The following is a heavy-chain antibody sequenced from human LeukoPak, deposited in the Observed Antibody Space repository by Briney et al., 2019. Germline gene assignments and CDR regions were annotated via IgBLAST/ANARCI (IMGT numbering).Heavy chain of an antibody. V-gene: IGHV4-39*07. J-gene: IGHJ4*02. D-gene: IGHD6-19*01. Sequence: SETLSLTCTVSGGSISSSSYYWGWIRQPPGKGLVWIGSIYYSGSTYYNPSLKSRVTISVDTSKNQFSLKLSSVTAADTAVYYCAKDGVVSGTMGRLHYWGQGTLVTVSS. CDR1: GGSISSSSYY. CDR3: AKDGVVSGTMGRLHY. CDR2: IYYSGST.